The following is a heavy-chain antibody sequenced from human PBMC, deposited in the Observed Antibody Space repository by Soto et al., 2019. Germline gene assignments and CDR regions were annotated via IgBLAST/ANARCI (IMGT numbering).Heavy chain of an antibody. D-gene: IGHD3-22*01. CDR2: ISSSSSYI. CDR3: ARDYYDSSGYDY. V-gene: IGHV3-21*01. CDR1: AFTLSSCS. J-gene: IGHJ4*02. Sequence: GSLSLSCAPRAFTLSSCSINWVRQAPGKGLEWVSSISSSSSYIYYADSVKGRFTISRDNAKNSLYLQMNSLRAEDTAVYYCARDYYDSSGYDYWGQGTMVTVSS.